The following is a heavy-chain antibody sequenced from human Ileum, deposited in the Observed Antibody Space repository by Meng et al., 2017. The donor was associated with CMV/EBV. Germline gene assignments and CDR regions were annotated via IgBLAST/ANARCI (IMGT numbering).Heavy chain of an antibody. J-gene: IGHJ4*02. D-gene: IGHD3-10*01. Sequence: GESLKISCVASGFTFSTYAMNWVRQAPGRGLEWVSYISSSSTYIFYADSVKGRFTISRDNANNLLSLQMTSLRADDTAVYFCARDPDHDRYGSGRCLDYWGQGTLVTVSS. CDR3: ARDPDHDRYGSGRCLDY. V-gene: IGHV3-21*06. CDR1: GFTFSTYA. CDR2: ISSSSTYI.